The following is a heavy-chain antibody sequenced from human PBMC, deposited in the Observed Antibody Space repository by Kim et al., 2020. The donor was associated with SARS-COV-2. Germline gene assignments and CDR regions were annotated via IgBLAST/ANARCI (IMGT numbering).Heavy chain of an antibody. CDR1: GVTFTGYN. Sequence: SETLSLTCAVYGVTFTGYNSNWIRQAPGKGLEWIGEINHSGVTKYKPSLESRVIIAVDRSTNQFSLKLISVTAADTAIYYCARGLHFPVHYYYMDVWARGTTVTVSS. J-gene: IGHJ6*03. CDR3: ARGLHFPVHYYYMDV. V-gene: IGHV4-34*01. CDR2: INHSGVT. D-gene: IGHD4-17*01.